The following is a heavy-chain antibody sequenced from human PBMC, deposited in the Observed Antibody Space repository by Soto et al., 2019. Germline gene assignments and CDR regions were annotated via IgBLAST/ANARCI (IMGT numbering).Heavy chain of an antibody. Sequence: PGESLRISCRSSGYSFTRYWIGWVRQMPGKGLEWMGIIYPGDSDTRYSPSFQGQVTISADKSISTAYLQWSSLKASDTAMYYCARYQGSGDGYNWRPDAFDIWGQGTMVTVSS. CDR3: ARYQGSGDGYNWRPDAFDI. V-gene: IGHV5-51*01. CDR1: GYSFTRYW. J-gene: IGHJ3*02. CDR2: IYPGDSDT. D-gene: IGHD5-12*01.